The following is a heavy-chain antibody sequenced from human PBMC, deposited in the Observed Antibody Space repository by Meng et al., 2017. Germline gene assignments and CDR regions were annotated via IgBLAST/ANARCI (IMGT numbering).Heavy chain of an antibody. CDR2: IYHSGST. J-gene: IGHJ4*02. CDR1: GGSMSSSNW. D-gene: IGHD7-27*01. Sequence: HVQLQESDPGRVKPSGSLSHPCALPGGSMSSSNWWSWVRQPPGKGLEWIGDIYHSGSTNYNPSLKRRVTISVDKSKNQFSLKLSSVTAADTAVYYCARDGRSWDWGQGTLVTVSS. CDR3: ARDGRSWD. V-gene: IGHV4-4*02.